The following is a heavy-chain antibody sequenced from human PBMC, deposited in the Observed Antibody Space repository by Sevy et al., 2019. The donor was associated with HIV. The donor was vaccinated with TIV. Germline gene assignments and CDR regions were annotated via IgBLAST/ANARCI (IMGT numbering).Heavy chain of an antibody. CDR2: IFYTGNT. J-gene: IGHJ6*02. CDR1: GGSISSGGYF. Sequence: SETLSLTCTVSGGSISSGGYFWTWIRQHPGKGLEYIGYIFYTGNTHNKPSLKSRLTISVDTSKNQFSLKLSSVTAADAAVCYWARGREQEVDVWGQGTTVTVSS. CDR3: ARGREQEVDV. D-gene: IGHD1-26*01. V-gene: IGHV4-31*03.